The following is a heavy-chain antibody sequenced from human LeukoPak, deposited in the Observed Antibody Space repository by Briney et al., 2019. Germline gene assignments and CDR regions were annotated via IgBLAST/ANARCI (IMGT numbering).Heavy chain of an antibody. Sequence: ASVKVSCKASGYTFTSYAMHWVRQAPGQGLEWMGWMNPNSGNTGYAQKFQGRVTMTRNTSISTAYMELRSLRSDDTAVYYCAREDSSSWETIDYWGQGTLVTVSS. CDR1: GYTFTSYA. V-gene: IGHV1-8*02. CDR2: MNPNSGNT. D-gene: IGHD6-13*01. CDR3: AREDSSSWETIDY. J-gene: IGHJ4*02.